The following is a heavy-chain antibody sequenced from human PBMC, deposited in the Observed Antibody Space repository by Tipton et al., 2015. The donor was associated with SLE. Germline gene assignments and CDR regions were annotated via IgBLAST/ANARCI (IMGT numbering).Heavy chain of an antibody. CDR1: GGTFSSYT. J-gene: IGHJ4*02. V-gene: IGHV1-69*09. CDR3: ARDFHVSEVAAYRREY. D-gene: IGHD2-15*01. Sequence: QLVQSGAEVKKPGSSVKVSCKASGGTFSSYTISWVRQAPGQGLEWMGRIIPILGIANYAQKFQGRVTITADKSTSTAYMELRSLRSDDTAVYYCARDFHVSEVAAYRREYWGQGTLVTVSS. CDR2: IIPILGIA.